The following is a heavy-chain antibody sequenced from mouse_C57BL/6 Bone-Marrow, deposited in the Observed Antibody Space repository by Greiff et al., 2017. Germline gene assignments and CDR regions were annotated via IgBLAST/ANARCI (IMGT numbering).Heavy chain of an antibody. Sequence: QVQLQQPGAELVKPGASVKLSCKASGYTFTSYWMHWVKQRPGRGLEWIGRIDPKSGGTKYNEKCKSKATLTVDKPSSTAYMQLSSLTSEDSAVSYWSRARTSHATNAIDYWGQGTTVPVSS. CDR1: GYTFTSYW. CDR3: SRARTSHATNAIDY. J-gene: IGHJ4*01. V-gene: IGHV1-72*01. CDR2: IDPKSGGT. D-gene: IGHD3-2*02.